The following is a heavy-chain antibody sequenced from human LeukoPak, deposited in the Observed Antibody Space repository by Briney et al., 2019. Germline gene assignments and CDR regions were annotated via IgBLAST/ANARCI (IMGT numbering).Heavy chain of an antibody. CDR3: ARSSTVLGVVTRFDY. Sequence: PGGSLRLSCVASGFTFSSYWMQWVRHAPGKGLVWVSFINSDGTTTTYADSVRGRFTISRDNAKNTVYLQMNSLRAEDAAVYYCARSSTVLGVVTRFDYWGQGTLVTVSS. CDR1: GFTFSSYW. D-gene: IGHD3-3*01. CDR2: INSDGTTT. V-gene: IGHV3-74*01. J-gene: IGHJ4*02.